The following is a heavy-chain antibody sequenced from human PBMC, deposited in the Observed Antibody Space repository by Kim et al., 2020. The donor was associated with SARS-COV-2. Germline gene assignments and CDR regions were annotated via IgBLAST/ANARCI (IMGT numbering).Heavy chain of an antibody. Sequence: SETLSLTCTVSGGSISNSDYYWGWIRQPPGKGLEWIGSIYYSRSTYYTPSLKSRLTISVDTSKNQFSLKLGSVTAADTAVYYCARLSRYSYGYVDYWSPGTLVTASS. D-gene: IGHD5-18*01. CDR1: GGSISNSDYY. CDR2: IYYSRST. V-gene: IGHV4-39*01. CDR3: ARLSRYSYGYVDY. J-gene: IGHJ4*02.